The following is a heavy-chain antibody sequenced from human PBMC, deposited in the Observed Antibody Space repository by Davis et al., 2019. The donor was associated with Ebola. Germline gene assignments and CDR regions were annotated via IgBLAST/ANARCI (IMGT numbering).Heavy chain of an antibody. D-gene: IGHD2-8*02. CDR3: ARTDCTGGVCYTRGMDV. V-gene: IGHV1-3*01. Sequence: AASVKVSCKASGYTFTSYAMHWVRQAPGQRLEWMGWINAGNGNTKYSQKFQGRVTITRDTSASTAYMELSRLRSDDTAVYYCARTDCTGGVCYTRGMDVWGQGTTVTVSS. CDR2: INAGNGNT. J-gene: IGHJ6*02. CDR1: GYTFTSYA.